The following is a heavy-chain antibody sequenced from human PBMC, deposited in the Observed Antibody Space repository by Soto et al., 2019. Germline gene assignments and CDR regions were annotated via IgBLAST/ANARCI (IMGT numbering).Heavy chain of an antibody. V-gene: IGHV3-15*07. CDR3: TTGSVEGV. J-gene: IGHJ6*02. Sequence: EVQLVESGGGLVKPGGSLRLSCAASDFTISNAWMNWVRQAPGKGLEWVGRIKTKTEGGATDYAATLKGRFTISRDDSKHTLFLQMNSLKTEDTAVYYCTTGSVEGVWGQGATVTVSS. D-gene: IGHD2-15*01. CDR2: IKTKTEGGAT. CDR1: DFTISNAW.